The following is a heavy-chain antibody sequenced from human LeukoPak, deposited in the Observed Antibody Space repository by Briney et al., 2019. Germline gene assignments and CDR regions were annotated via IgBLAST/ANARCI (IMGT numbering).Heavy chain of an antibody. J-gene: IGHJ4*02. V-gene: IGHV3-23*01. CDR3: AKDLDCSSTSCYSGGYCGGGCLDY. CDR2: ISGSGGST. D-gene: IGHD2-2*01. CDR1: GFTFSSYA. Sequence: GGSLRLSCAASGFTFSSYAMSWVRQAPGKGLEWVSAISGSGGSTYYADSVKGRFTISRDNSKNTLYLQMNSLRAEDTAVYYCAKDLDCSSTSCYSGGYCGGGCLDYWGQGTLVTVSS.